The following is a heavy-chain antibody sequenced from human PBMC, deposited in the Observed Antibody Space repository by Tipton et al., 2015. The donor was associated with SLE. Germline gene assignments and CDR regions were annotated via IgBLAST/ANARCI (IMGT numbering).Heavy chain of an antibody. Sequence: SLRLSCAASGFTFSSYAMHWVRQAPGKGLEWVAVISYDGSNKYYADSVKGRFAISRDNSKNTLYLQMNSLRAEDTAVYYCARETILHAFDIWGQGTMVTVSS. CDR1: GFTFSSYA. CDR3: ARETILHAFDI. V-gene: IGHV3-30*09. J-gene: IGHJ3*02. CDR2: ISYDGSNK.